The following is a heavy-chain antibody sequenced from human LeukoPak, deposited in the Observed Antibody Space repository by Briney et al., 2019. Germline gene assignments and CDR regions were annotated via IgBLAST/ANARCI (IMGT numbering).Heavy chain of an antibody. CDR2: ISGDDGST. V-gene: IGHV3-43*02. Sequence: GGSLRLSCAASGFTFDDYAMHWVRQAPGKGLEWVSLISGDDGSTYYADSVKGRFTISRDNSKNSLYLQMNSLRTEDTALYYCAKDSFGYYYYYYYMDVWGKGTTVTVSS. J-gene: IGHJ6*03. CDR3: AKDSFGYYYYYYYMDV. CDR1: GFTFDDYA. D-gene: IGHD5-18*01.